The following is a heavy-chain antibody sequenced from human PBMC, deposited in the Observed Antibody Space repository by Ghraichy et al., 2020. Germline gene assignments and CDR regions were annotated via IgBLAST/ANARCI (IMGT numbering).Heavy chain of an antibody. J-gene: IGHJ4*02. Sequence: GSLRLSCTVSGGSISSYYWSWIRQPPGKGLEWIGYIYYSGSTNYNPSLKSRVTISVDTSKNQFSLKLSSVTAADTAVYYCARAQFCSSTSCYMVDYWGQGTLVTVSS. V-gene: IGHV4-59*01. D-gene: IGHD2-2*02. CDR3: ARAQFCSSTSCYMVDY. CDR2: IYYSGST. CDR1: GGSISSYY.